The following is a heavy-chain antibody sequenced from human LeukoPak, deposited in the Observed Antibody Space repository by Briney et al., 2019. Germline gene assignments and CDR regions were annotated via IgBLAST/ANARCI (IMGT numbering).Heavy chain of an antibody. CDR2: ISSSSTYI. CDR1: GFTFSSYS. CDR3: ARESFSGWYDDD. D-gene: IGHD6-19*01. Sequence: GGSLRLSCAASGFTFSSYSMNWVRQAPGKGLEWVSSISSSSTYIYYADSVKGRFTISRDNAKNSMYLQMNSLRGEDTAVYYCARESFSGWYDDDWGKGTLVTVSS. V-gene: IGHV3-21*06. J-gene: IGHJ4*02.